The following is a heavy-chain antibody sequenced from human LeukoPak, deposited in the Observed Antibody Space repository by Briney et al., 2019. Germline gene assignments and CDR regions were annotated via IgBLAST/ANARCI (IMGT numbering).Heavy chain of an antibody. CDR3: ARDQEKGLDY. J-gene: IGHJ4*02. CDR1: GFTFSSYS. CDR2: ISSSSSYI. V-gene: IGHV3-21*01. Sequence: GGSLRLSCAASGFTFSSYSMNWVRQAPGKGLEWVSSISSSSSYIYYADSVKGRFTIFRDNAKNSLYLQMNSLRAEDTAVYYCARDQEKGLDYWGQGTLVTVSS.